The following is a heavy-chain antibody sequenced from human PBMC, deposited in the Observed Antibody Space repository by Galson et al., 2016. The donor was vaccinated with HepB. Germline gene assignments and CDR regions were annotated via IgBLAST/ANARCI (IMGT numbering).Heavy chain of an antibody. Sequence: SVKVSCKASGGDFSSYAISWVRQAPGQALEWMGWITPFNGNTNYAQKFQDRVTITRDRSMSTAYVELSSLRSEDSAIYYCARSEYSSSFDYWGQGTLVTVSS. J-gene: IGHJ4*02. CDR3: ARSEYSSSFDY. D-gene: IGHD6-6*01. V-gene: IGHV1-45*02. CDR2: ITPFNGNT. CDR1: GGDFSSYA.